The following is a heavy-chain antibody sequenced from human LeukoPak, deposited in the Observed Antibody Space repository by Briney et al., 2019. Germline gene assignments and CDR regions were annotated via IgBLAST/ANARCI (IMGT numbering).Heavy chain of an antibody. V-gene: IGHV4-31*03. CDR3: ARIPYLYYYGMDV. CDR1: GGSISSGGYY. Sequence: PSETLSLTCTVSGGSISSGGYYWSWIRQHPGKGLEWIGYIHYSGSTYYTASLKSRITISVATSKNQFALKLSSVTAADTAVYYCARIPYLYYYGMDVWGQGTTVTVSS. J-gene: IGHJ6*02. CDR2: IHYSGST.